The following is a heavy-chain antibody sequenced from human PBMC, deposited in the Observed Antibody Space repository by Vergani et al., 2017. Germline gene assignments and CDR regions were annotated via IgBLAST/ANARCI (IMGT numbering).Heavy chain of an antibody. V-gene: IGHV3-30*02. J-gene: IGHJ4*02. CDR2: IDFKGNDA. D-gene: IGHD1-26*01. CDR3: AKQYVGTSDC. CDR1: GLTFRSDG. Sequence: QMQLVESGGGVIQPGGYLRLSCAASGLTFRSDGMQWVRQAPGKGLEWVALIDFKGNDAYYTDSVRGRFIISRDNSKNTLYLQMNSLRVEDTALYYCAKQYVGTSDCWGQGTLVTVSS.